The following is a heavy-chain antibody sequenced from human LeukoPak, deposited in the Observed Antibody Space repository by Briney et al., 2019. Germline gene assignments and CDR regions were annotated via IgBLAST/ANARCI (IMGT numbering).Heavy chain of an antibody. D-gene: IGHD4-23*01. CDR1: GYTFTSYD. CDR2: MNPNSGNT. J-gene: IGHJ5*02. Sequence: ASVKVSCKASGYTFTSYDNNWVRQASGQGLEWMCWMNPNSGNTASAQKFQGRVTMTRNTSISTAYMELTGLRSEDTAMYFCAIKGLLGSGKPWFDPWGQGTLVAVSS. V-gene: IGHV1-8*01. CDR3: AIKGLLGSGKPWFDP.